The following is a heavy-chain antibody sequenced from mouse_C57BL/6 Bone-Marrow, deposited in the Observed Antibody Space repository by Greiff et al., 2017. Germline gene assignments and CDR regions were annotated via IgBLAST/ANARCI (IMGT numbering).Heavy chain of an antibody. CDR2: IHPNSGST. D-gene: IGHD1-1*01. J-gene: IGHJ1*03. Sequence: VQLQQPGAELVKPGASLKLSCKASGYTLTSYWMHWVKQRPEQGLEWIGMIHPNSGSTKYNEKFKSKATLTVDKSSSTAYMQLSSLTSEDSAVYDCARLYGSRGYFDVRGTATTVTV. CDR1: GYTLTSYW. V-gene: IGHV1-64*01. CDR3: ARLYGSRGYFDV.